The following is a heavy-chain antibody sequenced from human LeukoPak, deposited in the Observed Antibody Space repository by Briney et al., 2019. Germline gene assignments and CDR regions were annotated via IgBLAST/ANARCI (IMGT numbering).Heavy chain of an antibody. CDR2: INPNSGGT. V-gene: IGHV1-2*02. D-gene: IGHD4/OR15-4a*01. Sequence: ASVKVSCKASGYTFTGYYMHWVRQAPGQGLEWMGWINPNSGGTSYAQKFQGRVTMTRDTSISTAYMELSRLRSDDTAVYYCARVARVPRRTFDYWGQGTLVTVSS. J-gene: IGHJ4*02. CDR3: ARVARVPRRTFDY. CDR1: GYTFTGYY.